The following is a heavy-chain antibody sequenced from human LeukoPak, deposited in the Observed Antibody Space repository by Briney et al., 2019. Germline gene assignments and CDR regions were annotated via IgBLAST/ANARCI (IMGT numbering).Heavy chain of an antibody. CDR3: ARGGSAWDNPFDY. Sequence: SGGSLRLSCAASGFTFSSYAVTWVRQAPGRGLEWVSGISDSGGGSYYADSVKGRFTISRENSKSMLYLQMNSLRADDTAVFYCARGGSAWDNPFDYWGQGTLVTVSS. D-gene: IGHD6-19*01. J-gene: IGHJ4*02. CDR1: GFTFSSYA. CDR2: ISDSGGGS. V-gene: IGHV3-23*01.